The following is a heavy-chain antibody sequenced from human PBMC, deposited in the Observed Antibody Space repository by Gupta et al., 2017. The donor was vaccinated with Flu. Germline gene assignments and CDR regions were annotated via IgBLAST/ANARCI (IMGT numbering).Heavy chain of an antibody. CDR1: GYTFTGYY. Sequence: QLQLVQSGAEVKKPGASVKVSCKASGYTFTGYYMHWVRQAPGQGLEWMGWINPNSGGTNYAQKFQGRVTMTRDTSISTAYMELSRLRSDDTAVYYCARGRGGGSWFAWFDPWGQGTLVTVSS. CDR2: INPNSGGT. V-gene: IGHV1-2*02. J-gene: IGHJ5*02. CDR3: ARGRGGGSWFAWFDP. D-gene: IGHD2-15*01.